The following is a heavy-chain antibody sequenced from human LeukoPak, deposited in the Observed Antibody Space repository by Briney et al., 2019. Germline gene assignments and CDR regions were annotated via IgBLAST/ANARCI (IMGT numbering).Heavy chain of an antibody. CDR2: ISSSGSSM. CDR1: GFTFSRDE. J-gene: IGHJ4*02. Sequence: GGSLRLSCAASGFTFSRDEVNWVRQAPGEGLEWVSYISSSGSSMYYADSVKGRFTISRDNAKNSLYLQMNSLRAEDTAVYYCARGISGTTVDYWGQGTLVTVSS. CDR3: ARGISGTTVDY. D-gene: IGHD1-7*01. V-gene: IGHV3-48*03.